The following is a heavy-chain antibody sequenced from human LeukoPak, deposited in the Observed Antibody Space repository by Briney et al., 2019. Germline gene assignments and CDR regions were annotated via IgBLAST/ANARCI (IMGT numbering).Heavy chain of an antibody. CDR2: IIPILGVT. V-gene: IGHV1-69*10. CDR3: ARGSSAMVSS. D-gene: IGHD5-18*01. J-gene: IGHJ5*02. CDR1: GGTFSSYA. Sequence: ASVKVSCKASGGTFSSYAISWVRQAPGQGLEWMGWIIPILGVTNYAQKFQGRVTITADKSTSTAYMELSSLRSEDTAVYYCARGSSAMVSSWGQGTLVTVSS.